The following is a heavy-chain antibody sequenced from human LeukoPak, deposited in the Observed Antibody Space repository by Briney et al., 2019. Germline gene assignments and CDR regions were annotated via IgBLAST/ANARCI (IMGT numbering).Heavy chain of an antibody. CDR3: ARAPSEIGGYYPEYFRH. J-gene: IGHJ1*01. V-gene: IGHV3-74*01. CDR1: GFTFSTYW. CDR2: IKSDGGT. D-gene: IGHD3-22*01. Sequence: GSLRLSCAASGFTFSTYWMHWVRQAPGKGLVWVSRIKSDGGTNYADFVKGRFTISRDNAKKTVSLQMNSLRPEDTGVYYCARAPSEIGGYYPEYFRHWGQGTLVTVSS.